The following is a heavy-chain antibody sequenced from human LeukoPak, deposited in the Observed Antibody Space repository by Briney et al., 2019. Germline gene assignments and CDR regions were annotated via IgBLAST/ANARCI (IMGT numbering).Heavy chain of an antibody. J-gene: IGHJ6*02. V-gene: IGHV3-21*01. D-gene: IGHD3-9*01. Sequence: GGSLRLSCAASGFTFSIYGINWVRQAPGKGLEWVSSISSSGNYMYYAGSVKGRFTISRDNAKNSLSLQMNSLRAEDTAVYYCARHIFGYYGMDVWGQGTTVTVSS. CDR1: GFTFSIYG. CDR2: ISSSGNYM. CDR3: ARHIFGYYGMDV.